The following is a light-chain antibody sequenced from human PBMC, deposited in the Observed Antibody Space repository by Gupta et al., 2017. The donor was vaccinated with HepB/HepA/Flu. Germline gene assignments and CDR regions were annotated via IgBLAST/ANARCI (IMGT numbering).Light chain of an antibody. Sequence: DIQMTQSPSTLSASVGYRVTITCRASQNISRWLAWYQQKPGKAPNILIQKASISESGVPSTFSGSGSGTEFTLTITSLQPHDFATYYCQQYSSYPCSFGQGTKLEIK. CDR3: QQYSSYPCS. V-gene: IGKV1-5*03. J-gene: IGKJ2*04. CDR2: KAS. CDR1: QNISRW.